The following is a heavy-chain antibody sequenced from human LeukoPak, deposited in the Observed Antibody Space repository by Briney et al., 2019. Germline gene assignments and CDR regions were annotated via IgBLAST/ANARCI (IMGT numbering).Heavy chain of an antibody. Sequence: SETLSLTCTVSGGSISSYYWSWIRQPPGKGLEWIGYIYYSGSTNYNPSLKSRVTISVDTSKNQFSLKLSSVTAADTAVYYCARRSLHPYYYYDMDVWGQGTTVTVSS. CDR3: ARRSLHPYYYYDMDV. D-gene: IGHD5-24*01. J-gene: IGHJ6*02. CDR2: IYYSGST. V-gene: IGHV4-59*08. CDR1: GGSISSYY.